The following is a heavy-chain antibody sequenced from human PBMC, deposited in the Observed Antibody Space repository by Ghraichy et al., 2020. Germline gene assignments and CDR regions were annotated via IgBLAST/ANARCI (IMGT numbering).Heavy chain of an antibody. J-gene: IGHJ3*02. CDR1: GFIVSSNF. CDR2: IYSDGKT. CDR3: VRDRRGLKAFDI. Sequence: GGSLRLSCAASGFIVSSNFMSWVRQAPGRGLEWVSVIYSDGKTYYADYVKGRFTISRDNSKNMLYFQMNSLRAEDTAVYYRVRDRRGLKAFDIWGQGTMVTVSS. V-gene: IGHV3-53*01. D-gene: IGHD3-10*01.